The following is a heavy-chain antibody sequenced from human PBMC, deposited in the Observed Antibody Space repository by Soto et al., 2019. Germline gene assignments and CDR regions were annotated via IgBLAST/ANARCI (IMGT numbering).Heavy chain of an antibody. V-gene: IGHV1-2*02. J-gene: IGHJ6*02. CDR3: ARDRGSSWYYYGMDV. Sequence: ASVKVSFKASGYTFTDYYIHWVRQAPGQGLECVGWINSNSGDAAYAQRFQGRVTMTRDTSISTVYMELTRLTSDDTAVYYCARDRGSSWYYYGMDVWGQGTTVTVSS. CDR2: INSNSGDA. D-gene: IGHD6-13*01. CDR1: GYTFTDYY.